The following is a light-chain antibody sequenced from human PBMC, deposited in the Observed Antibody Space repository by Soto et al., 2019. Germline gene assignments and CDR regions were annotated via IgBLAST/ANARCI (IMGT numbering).Light chain of an antibody. CDR1: SGHSSYA. CDR3: QTWDTGARVV. Sequence: QLLLTQSPSASAFLGASVKLTCTLSSGHSSYAIAWHQQQPEKGPRYLMKLSSDGSHSKGDGIPDRFSGSSSGAERYLTISSLQSEDEADYYCQTWDTGARVVFGGGTKLTVL. CDR2: LSSDGSH. J-gene: IGLJ2*01. V-gene: IGLV4-69*01.